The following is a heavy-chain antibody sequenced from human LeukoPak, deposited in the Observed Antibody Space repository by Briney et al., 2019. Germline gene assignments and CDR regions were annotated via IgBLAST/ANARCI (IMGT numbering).Heavy chain of an antibody. CDR3: ARRQGTTLNFDY. J-gene: IGHJ4*02. CDR1: GYTFSNYG. V-gene: IGHV1-18*01. CDR2: INAYNGNT. D-gene: IGHD1-1*01. Sequence: RASVKVSCKASGYTFSNYGFSWVRQAPGQGLEWMGWINAYNGNTNYAQNLQGRVTMTTDTSTSTAYMELRSLRSDDTAVYYCARRQGTTLNFDYWGQGTLVTVSS.